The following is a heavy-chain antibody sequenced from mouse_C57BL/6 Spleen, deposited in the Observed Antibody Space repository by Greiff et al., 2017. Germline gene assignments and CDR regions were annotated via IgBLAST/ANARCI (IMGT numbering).Heavy chain of an antibody. CDR1: GYTFTSYG. J-gene: IGHJ1*03. V-gene: IGHV1-81*01. Sequence: VQLQQSGAELARPGASVKLSCKASGYTFTSYGISWVKQRTGQGLEWIGEIYPRSGNTYYNEKFKGKATLTADKSSSTAYMELRSLTSEDSAVYFCARPYYGRSYWYFDVWGTGTTATVSS. CDR2: IYPRSGNT. D-gene: IGHD1-1*01. CDR3: ARPYYGRSYWYFDV.